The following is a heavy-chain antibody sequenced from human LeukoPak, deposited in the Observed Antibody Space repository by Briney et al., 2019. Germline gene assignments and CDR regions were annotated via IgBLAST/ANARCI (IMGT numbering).Heavy chain of an antibody. CDR2: IIPISGTA. CDR1: GGTFSSYA. V-gene: IGHV1-69*05. Sequence: SVKVSCKASGGTFSSYAISWVRQAPGQGLEWMGRIIPISGTANYAQKFQGRVTITTDESTSTAYMELSSLRSEDTAVYYCAGGYSYGEYFQHWGQGTLVTVSS. J-gene: IGHJ1*01. CDR3: AGGYSYGEYFQH. D-gene: IGHD5-18*01.